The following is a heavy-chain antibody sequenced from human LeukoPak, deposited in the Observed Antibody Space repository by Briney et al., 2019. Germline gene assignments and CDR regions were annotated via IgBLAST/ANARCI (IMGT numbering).Heavy chain of an antibody. V-gene: IGHV3-11*01. CDR3: ARYYYNSSGYYYFDY. CDR2: IGSSG. D-gene: IGHD3-22*01. J-gene: IGHJ4*02. Sequence: GGSLRLSCAASGFTFSDYYMSWIRQAPGKGLEWVSYIGSSGYYADSVKGRFTISRDNAKNSLYLQMNSLRAEDTAVYYCARYYYNSSGYYYFDYWGQGTLATVSS. CDR1: GFTFSDYY.